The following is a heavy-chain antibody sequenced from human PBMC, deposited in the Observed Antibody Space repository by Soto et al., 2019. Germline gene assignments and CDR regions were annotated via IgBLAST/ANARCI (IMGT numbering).Heavy chain of an antibody. CDR1: GGTFSSYA. V-gene: IGHV1-69*01. J-gene: IGHJ4*02. CDR2: IIPIFGTA. D-gene: IGHD3-22*01. CDR3: AALRDPYYYDSSGYGEDY. Sequence: QVQLVQSGAEVKKPGSSVKVSCKASGGTFSSYAISWVRQAPGQGLEWMGGIIPIFGTANYAQKFQGRVTIAADESTSTAYMELSSVRSEDTAVYYCAALRDPYYYDSSGYGEDYWGQGTLVTVSS.